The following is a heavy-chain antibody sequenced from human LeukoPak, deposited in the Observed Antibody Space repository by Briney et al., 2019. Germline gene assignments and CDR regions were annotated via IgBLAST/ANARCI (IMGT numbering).Heavy chain of an antibody. CDR2: IRYDGSNK. V-gene: IGHV3-30*02. Sequence: GGSLRLSCAASGFTFSSYEMNWVRQAPGKGLEWVAFIRYDGSNKYYADSVKGRFTISRDNSKNTLYLQMNSLRAEDTAVYYCAKDLSDYYGSGSQIDYWGQGTLVTVSS. J-gene: IGHJ4*02. D-gene: IGHD3-10*01. CDR3: AKDLSDYYGSGSQIDY. CDR1: GFTFSSYE.